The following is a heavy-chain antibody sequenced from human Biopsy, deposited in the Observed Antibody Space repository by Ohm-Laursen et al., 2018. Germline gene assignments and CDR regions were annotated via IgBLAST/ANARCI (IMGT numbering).Heavy chain of an antibody. Sequence: PGTLSLTCTVSGDSINSSYWSWIRQAPGKGLEWIGFISNSGNTNYNPSLKSQVTISAGTSKNQFSLKLGSVTVADTAVFYCARRGSGGRSFDYWGQGSLVTVSS. CDR2: ISNSGNT. J-gene: IGHJ4*02. CDR3: ARRGSGGRSFDY. D-gene: IGHD2-15*01. CDR1: GDSINSSY. V-gene: IGHV4-59*08.